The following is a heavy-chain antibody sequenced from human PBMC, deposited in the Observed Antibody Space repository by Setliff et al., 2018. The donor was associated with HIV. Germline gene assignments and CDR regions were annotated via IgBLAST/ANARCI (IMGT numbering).Heavy chain of an antibody. Sequence: SETLSLTCAVSGGAIDDINWWNWVRQSPGKGLEWIGEIYYSGSIYYNPSLKSRVTMSVDTSKNQFSLKLSSVTAVDTAVYYCAKKGNGDYHFDYWGQGTLVTVSS. D-gene: IGHD4-17*01. V-gene: IGHV4-28*05. CDR2: IYYSGSI. J-gene: IGHJ4*02. CDR1: GGAIDDINW. CDR3: AKKGNGDYHFDY.